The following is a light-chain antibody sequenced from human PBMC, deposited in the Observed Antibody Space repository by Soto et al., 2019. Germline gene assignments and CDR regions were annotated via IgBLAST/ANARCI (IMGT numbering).Light chain of an antibody. J-gene: IGLJ3*02. CDR2: QDS. CDR3: QAWDSSTACWV. V-gene: IGLV3-1*01. Sequence: SYELTQPPAVSVSPGQTASITCSGDKLGDKYACWYQQKPGQSPVLVIYQDSKRPSGIPERFSGSNSGNTATLTISGTQAMDEADYYCQAWDSSTACWVFGGGTKVTVL. CDR1: KLGDKY.